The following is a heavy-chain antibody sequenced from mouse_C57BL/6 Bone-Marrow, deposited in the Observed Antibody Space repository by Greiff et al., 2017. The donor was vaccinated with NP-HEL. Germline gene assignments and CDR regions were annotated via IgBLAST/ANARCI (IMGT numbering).Heavy chain of an antibody. CDR2: ISSGGSYT. CDR1: GFTFSSYG. CDR3: ARHFLGSWFAY. J-gene: IGHJ3*01. V-gene: IGHV5-6*01. Sequence: EVMLVESGGDLVKPGGSLKLSCAASGFTFSSYGMSWVRQTPDKRLAWVATISSGGSYTYSPDSVKGRFTISRDNAKNTLYMQMSSLKSEDTAMYYCARHFLGSWFAYWGQGTLVTVSA.